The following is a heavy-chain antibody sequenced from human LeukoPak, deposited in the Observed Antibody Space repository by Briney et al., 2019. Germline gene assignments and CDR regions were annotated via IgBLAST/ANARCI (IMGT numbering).Heavy chain of an antibody. CDR2: IKQDGSEK. Sequence: GGSLRLSCAASGFTFSSYWMSWVRQAPGKGLEWVANIKQDGSEKYYVDSVKGRFTISRDNAKISLYLQMNSLRAEDTAVYYCARDSLLPYSSSSLYYYYGMDVWGQGTTVTVSS. CDR3: ARDSLLPYSSSSLYYYYGMDV. D-gene: IGHD6-6*01. V-gene: IGHV3-7*01. CDR1: GFTFSSYW. J-gene: IGHJ6*02.